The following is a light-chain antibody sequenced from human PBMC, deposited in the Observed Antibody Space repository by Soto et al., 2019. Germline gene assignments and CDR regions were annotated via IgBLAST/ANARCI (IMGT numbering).Light chain of an antibody. Sequence: DIQMTQSPSTQSASVGDRVIITCRASQSISNWLAWYQQKPGSAPRFLIHKASSLESGVPSRFSGSGSGTEFTLTISSLQPDDFATYYCQQYKDYVYTFGQGTKVESK. CDR2: KAS. CDR1: QSISNW. V-gene: IGKV1-5*03. J-gene: IGKJ2*01. CDR3: QQYKDYVYT.